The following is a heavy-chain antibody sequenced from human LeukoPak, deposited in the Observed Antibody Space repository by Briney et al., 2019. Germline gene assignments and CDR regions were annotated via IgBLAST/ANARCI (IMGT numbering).Heavy chain of an antibody. CDR2: IYNGGST. CDR3: AKSGYNRFDY. J-gene: IGHJ4*02. V-gene: IGHV4-59*01. Sequence: SSETLSLTCTVSGASISRDYWTWIRQPPGKGLEWIGYIYNGGSTTYSPSLNSRVTISLDTSNNQVSLRLSSVTAADTAVYYCAKSGYNRFDYWGQGTLVTVSS. D-gene: IGHD5-24*01. CDR1: GASISRDY.